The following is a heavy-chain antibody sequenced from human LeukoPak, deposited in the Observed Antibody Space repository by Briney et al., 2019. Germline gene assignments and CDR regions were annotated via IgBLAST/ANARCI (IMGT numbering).Heavy chain of an antibody. V-gene: IGHV3-48*04. J-gene: IGHJ4*02. D-gene: IGHD3-10*01. Sequence: GGSLRLSCAVSGFTFSSYSMNWVRRAPGKGLEWVSYISSSSSTIYYADSVKGRFTISRDNAKNTLYLQMHSLRADDTAVYYCSIDTFGRDDYWGQGTLVTVSS. CDR1: GFTFSSYS. CDR3: SIDTFGRDDY. CDR2: ISSSSSTI.